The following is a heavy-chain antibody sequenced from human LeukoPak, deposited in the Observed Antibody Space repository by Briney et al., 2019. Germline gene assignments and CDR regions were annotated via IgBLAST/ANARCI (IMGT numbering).Heavy chain of an antibody. CDR2: INPNSGGT. Sequence: ASVKVSCKASGYTFTGYYMHWVRQAPGQGLEWMGWINPNSGGTNYAQKFQGRVTMTRDTSISTAYMELSRLRSDDTAVYYCAREVGDYYDSSGCYFDYWGQGTLVTVSS. V-gene: IGHV1-2*02. CDR1: GYTFTGYY. CDR3: AREVGDYYDSSGCYFDY. J-gene: IGHJ4*02. D-gene: IGHD3-22*01.